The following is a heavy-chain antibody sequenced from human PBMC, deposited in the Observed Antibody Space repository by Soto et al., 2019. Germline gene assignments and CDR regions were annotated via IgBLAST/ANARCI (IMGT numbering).Heavy chain of an antibody. CDR1: GFTFSSYR. Sequence: GGSLRRSCAASGFTFSSYRVHWVRQAPGKGMVWVSRINSDGSSTSYADSVKGRFTISRDNAKNTLYLQMNSLRAEDTAVYYCVRGDGDYYDGNGYLGRHWGQVT. CDR3: VRGDGDYYDGNGYLGRH. J-gene: IGHJ4*02. CDR2: INSDGSST. D-gene: IGHD3-22*01. V-gene: IGHV3-74*01.